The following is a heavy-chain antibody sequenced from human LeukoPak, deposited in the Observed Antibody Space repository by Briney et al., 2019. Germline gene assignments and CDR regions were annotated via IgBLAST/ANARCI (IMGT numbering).Heavy chain of an antibody. CDR2: IKQDGSEK. Sequence: GGSLRLSCAASGFTFSSYWMSWVRQAPGKGLEWVANIKQDGSEKYCMDSVKGRFTVSRDNAKNSLYLQMNSLRAEDTAVYHCARVEGHAHWFEPRGQGTLVTVSS. V-gene: IGHV3-7*03. CDR3: ARVEGHAHWFEP. CDR1: GFTFSSYW. J-gene: IGHJ5*02.